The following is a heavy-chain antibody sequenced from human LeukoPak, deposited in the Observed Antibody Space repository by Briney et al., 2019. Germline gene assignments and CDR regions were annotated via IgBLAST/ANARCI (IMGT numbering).Heavy chain of an antibody. CDR1: GFTFSSYS. CDR2: ISSSSSYI. Sequence: GGSLRLSCAASGFTFSSYSMNWVRQAPGKGLEWVSSISSSSSYIYYAGSVKGRFTISGDNAKNSLYLQMNTLRAEDTAVYYCARSYYDSSGYYVKDDAFDIWGQGTMVTVSS. J-gene: IGHJ3*02. D-gene: IGHD3-22*01. CDR3: ARSYYDSSGYYVKDDAFDI. V-gene: IGHV3-21*01.